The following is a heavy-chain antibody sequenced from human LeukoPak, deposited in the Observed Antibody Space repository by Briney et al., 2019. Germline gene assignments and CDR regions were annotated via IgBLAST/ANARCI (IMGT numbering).Heavy chain of an antibody. Sequence: ASVKVSCKASGYTFTGYYMHWVRQAPGQGLEWMGWINCNTGGTNYAQRFQGRVTMTRDTSISTAYMELSRLTSDDTAMYYCARDLPGAPYGSYDYWGQGTLVTVSS. V-gene: IGHV1-2*02. CDR1: GYTFTGYY. CDR2: INCNTGGT. CDR3: ARDLPGAPYGSYDY. D-gene: IGHD2-15*01. J-gene: IGHJ4*02.